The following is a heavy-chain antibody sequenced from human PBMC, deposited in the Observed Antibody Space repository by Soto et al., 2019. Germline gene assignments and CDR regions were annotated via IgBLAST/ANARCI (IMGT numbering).Heavy chain of an antibody. D-gene: IGHD2-15*01. J-gene: IGHJ5*02. CDR2: IIPIFGTA. V-gene: IGHV1-69*01. CDR1: GGTFSSYA. Sequence: QVQLVQSGAEVQKPGSSVKVSCKASGGTFSSYAISWVRQAPGQGLEWMGGIIPIFGTANYAQKFQGRVTITADESTSTAYMELSSLRSEDTAVYYCARDRATVVVAATHWFDPWGQGTLVTVSS. CDR3: ARDRATVVVAATHWFDP.